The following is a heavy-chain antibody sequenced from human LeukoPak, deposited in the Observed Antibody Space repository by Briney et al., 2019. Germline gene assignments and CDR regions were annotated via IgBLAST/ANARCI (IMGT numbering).Heavy chain of an antibody. CDR3: VKPPSGYSSSWYYFDY. J-gene: IGHJ4*02. D-gene: IGHD6-13*01. CDR2: ISSNGGST. V-gene: IGHV3-64D*06. Sequence: GGSLRLSCSASGFTFSSYAMHWVRQAPGKGLEYVSAISSNGGSTYYADSVKGRFTTSRDNSKNTLYLQMSSLRAEDTAVYYCVKPPSGYSSSWYYFDYWGQGTLVTVSS. CDR1: GFTFSSYA.